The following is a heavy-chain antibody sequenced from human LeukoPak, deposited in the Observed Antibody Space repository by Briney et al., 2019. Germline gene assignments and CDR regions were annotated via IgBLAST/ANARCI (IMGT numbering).Heavy chain of an antibody. D-gene: IGHD6-13*01. J-gene: IGHJ4*02. CDR3: ASDSSSWYGGHY. CDR1: GFTVSSNY. Sequence: WSLRLSCAASGFTVSSNYMSWVRQAPGKGLEWVSVIYSGGSTYYADSVKGRFTISRDNSKNTLYLQMNSLRAEDTAVYYCASDSSSWYGGHYWGQGTLVTVSS. CDR2: IYSGGST. V-gene: IGHV3-66*01.